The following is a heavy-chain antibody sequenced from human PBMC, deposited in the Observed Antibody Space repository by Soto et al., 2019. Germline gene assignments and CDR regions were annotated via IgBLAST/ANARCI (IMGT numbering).Heavy chain of an antibody. J-gene: IGHJ6*02. Sequence: SETLSLTCTVSGGSIRSSSYYWGCIRQPPGKGLEWIGSVYYSGGTYYSPSLKSRVTISVDTSKNQFSLKLSSVTAADTAVYYCARQAVDIAIGALDVWAQRTTATVSS. D-gene: IGHD5-18*01. CDR3: ARQAVDIAIGALDV. CDR2: VYYSGGT. CDR1: GGSIRSSSYY. V-gene: IGHV4-39*01.